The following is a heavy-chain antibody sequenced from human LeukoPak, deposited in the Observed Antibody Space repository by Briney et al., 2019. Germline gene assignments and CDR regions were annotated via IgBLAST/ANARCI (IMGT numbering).Heavy chain of an antibody. CDR1: GYPFSSYW. CDR2: IYPGDSDT. V-gene: IGHV5-51*01. D-gene: IGHD3-3*01. Sequence: GESLRISCKGSGYPFSSYWIGWVRQMPGKGLEWMGIIYPGDSDTRYSPSLQGQVTISVDTSIGTAYLQWSSLKASDTAIYYCARQNDFRLDYWGQGTLVTVSS. CDR3: ARQNDFRLDY. J-gene: IGHJ4*02.